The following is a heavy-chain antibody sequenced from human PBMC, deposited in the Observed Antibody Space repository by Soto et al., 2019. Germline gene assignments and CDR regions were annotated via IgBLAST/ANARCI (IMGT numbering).Heavy chain of an antibody. CDR2: ISSSSSYI. D-gene: IGHD3-3*01. CDR3: PSGFSTFWSGYYDY. CDR1: GFTFSSYS. J-gene: IGHJ4*02. Sequence: KTGGSLRLSCAASGFTFSSYSMNWVRQAPGKGLEWVSSISSSSSYIYYADSVKGRFTISRDNAKNSLYLQMNSLRAEDTAVYYCPSGFSTFWSGYYDYWGQGTLVTFSS. V-gene: IGHV3-21*01.